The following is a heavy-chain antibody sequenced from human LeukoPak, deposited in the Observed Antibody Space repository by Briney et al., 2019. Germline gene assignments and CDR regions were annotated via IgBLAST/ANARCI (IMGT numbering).Heavy chain of an antibody. CDR2: ISYDGSNK. J-gene: IGHJ4*02. D-gene: IGHD6-13*01. Sequence: QAGGSLRLSCAASGFTFSSYAMHWVRQAPGKGLEWVAVISYDGSNKYYADSVKGRFTISRDNSKNTLYLQMNSLRLEDTAGYYCAKGAGYSSNWNFDYWGQGTLVTVSS. V-gene: IGHV3-30-3*01. CDR3: AKGAGYSSNWNFDY. CDR1: GFTFSSYA.